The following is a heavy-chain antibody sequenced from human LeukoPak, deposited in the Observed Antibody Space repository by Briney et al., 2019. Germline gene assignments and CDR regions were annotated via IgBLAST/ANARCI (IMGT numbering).Heavy chain of an antibody. Sequence: SETLSLTCTVSGGSISSSSYYWGWIRQPPGKGLEWIGSVYFSGSTYYNSSLKSRVTISVDTSKNQFSLKLSSVTAADTAVYYCARARANEWEPPPDWGQGTLVTVSS. CDR3: ARARANEWEPPPD. V-gene: IGHV4-39*07. J-gene: IGHJ4*02. CDR1: GGSISSSSYY. D-gene: IGHD1-26*01. CDR2: VYFSGST.